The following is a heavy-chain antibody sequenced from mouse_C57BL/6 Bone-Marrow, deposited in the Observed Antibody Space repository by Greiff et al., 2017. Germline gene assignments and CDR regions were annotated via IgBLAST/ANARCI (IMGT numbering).Heavy chain of an antibody. D-gene: IGHD1-1*01. Sequence: EVKLMESGGDLVKPGGSLKLSCAASGFTFSSYGMSWVRQTPDKRLEWVATISSGGSYTYYPDSVKGRFTISRDNAKNTLYLQMSSLKSEDTAMYYCARTSYCGSRNWYFDVWGTGTTVTVSS. CDR1: GFTFSSYG. V-gene: IGHV5-6*01. J-gene: IGHJ1*03. CDR3: ARTSYCGSRNWYFDV. CDR2: ISSGGSYT.